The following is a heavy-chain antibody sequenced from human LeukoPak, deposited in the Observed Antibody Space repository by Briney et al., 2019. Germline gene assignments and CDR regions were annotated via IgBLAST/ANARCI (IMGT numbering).Heavy chain of an antibody. D-gene: IGHD2-15*01. CDR1: GYTFTSND. CDR3: ARGYIGYCSGGSCYSSIYYYYMDV. J-gene: IGHJ6*03. Sequence: ASVKVSCKASGYTFTSNDINWVRHATGQGLEWMGWMIPNSGNTGYAQKFQGRVTMTRNTSISTAYMELSSLRSEDTAVYYCARGYIGYCSGGSCYSSIYYYYMDVWGKGTTVTISS. CDR2: MIPNSGNT. V-gene: IGHV1-8*01.